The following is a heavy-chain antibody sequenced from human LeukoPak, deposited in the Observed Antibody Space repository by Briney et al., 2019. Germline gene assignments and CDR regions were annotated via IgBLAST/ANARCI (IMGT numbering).Heavy chain of an antibody. V-gene: IGHV1-2*02. CDR1: GYTFTGYY. J-gene: IGHJ4*02. CDR2: INPNSGGT. Sequence: ASVKVSCKASGYTFTGYYMHWVRHAHGQGLEWMGWINPNSGGTNYAQKFQGRVTMTRDTSISTAYMELSRLRSDDTAVYYCARAARHSVLEADFDYWGQGTLVTVSS. CDR3: ARAARHSVLEADFDY. D-gene: IGHD2-8*02.